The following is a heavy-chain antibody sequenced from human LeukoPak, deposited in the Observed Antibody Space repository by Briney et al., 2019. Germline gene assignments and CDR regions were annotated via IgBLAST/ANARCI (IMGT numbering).Heavy chain of an antibody. CDR2: IRCDVSNK. J-gene: IGHJ4*02. CDR3: ALKSSSWASFDY. V-gene: IGHV3-30*02. D-gene: IGHD6-13*01. Sequence: GGSLRLSCAASGFTFSSYGMHWVRQAPGKGLEWVAFIRCDVSNKYYADSVKGRFTISRDNSKNTLYLQMNSLRAEDTAVYYCALKSSSWASFDYWGQGTLVTVSS. CDR1: GFTFSSYG.